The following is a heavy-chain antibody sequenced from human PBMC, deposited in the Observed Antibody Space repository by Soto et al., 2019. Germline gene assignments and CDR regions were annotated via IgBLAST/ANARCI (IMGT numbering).Heavy chain of an antibody. Sequence: GSLRLSCVVSGXTLSSHCMSWVRQAPGKGLELVANINQDGSEKDYVDSVKGRFTISRDNARNSLYLQVNNVRAEYTDVYYCARDGVAPGLYLDLWGQGTLGTVSS. CDR1: GXTLSSHC. V-gene: IGHV3-7*01. CDR2: INQDGSEK. CDR3: ARDGVAPGLYLDL. J-gene: IGHJ4*02. D-gene: IGHD2-15*01.